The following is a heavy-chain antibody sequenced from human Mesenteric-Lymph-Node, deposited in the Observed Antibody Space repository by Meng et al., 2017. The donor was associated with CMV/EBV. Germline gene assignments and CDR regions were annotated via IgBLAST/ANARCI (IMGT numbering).Heavy chain of an antibody. D-gene: IGHD6-13*01. J-gene: IGHJ4*02. V-gene: IGHV3-30*19. CDR1: GFTFSTYG. CDR3: ARGLVISSSWSC. CDR2: ISYDGSNK. Sequence: GESLKISCAVSGFTFSTYGMHWVRQAPGKGLEWVAVISYDGSNKYYADSVKGRFTISRDNSKNTLYLQMNSLRAEDTAVYYCARGLVISSSWSCWGQGTLVTVSS.